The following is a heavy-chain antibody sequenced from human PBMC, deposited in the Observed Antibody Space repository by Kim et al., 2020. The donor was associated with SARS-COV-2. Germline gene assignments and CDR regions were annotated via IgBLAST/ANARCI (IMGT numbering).Heavy chain of an antibody. D-gene: IGHD6-19*01. J-gene: IGHJ4*02. CDR3: ARRPSFFQWQVDY. Sequence: SETLSLTCTVSGGSISSSSYYWGWIRQPPGKGLEWIGSIYYSGSTYYNPSLKSRVTISVDTSKNQFSLKLSSVTAADTAVYYCARRPSFFQWQVDYWGQGTLVTVSS. CDR2: IYYSGST. V-gene: IGHV4-39*01. CDR1: GGSISSSSYY.